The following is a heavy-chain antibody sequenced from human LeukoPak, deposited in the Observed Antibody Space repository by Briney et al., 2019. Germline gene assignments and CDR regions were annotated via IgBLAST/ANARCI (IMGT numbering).Heavy chain of an antibody. CDR3: ARDNSRITIFGVVTQPMDV. Sequence: ASVEVSCKASGYTFTSYAMNWVRQAPGQGLEWMGWINTNTGNPTYAQGFTGRFVFSLDTSVSTAYLQISSLKAEDTAVYYCARDNSRITIFGVVTQPMDVWGQGTTVTVSS. CDR1: GYTFTSYA. D-gene: IGHD3-3*01. CDR2: INTNTGNP. V-gene: IGHV7-4-1*02. J-gene: IGHJ6*02.